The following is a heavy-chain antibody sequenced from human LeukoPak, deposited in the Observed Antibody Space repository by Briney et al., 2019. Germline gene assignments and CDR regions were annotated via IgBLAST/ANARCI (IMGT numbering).Heavy chain of an antibody. CDR2: IKQDGSEK. Sequence: GGSLRLSCAASGFTFSSYWMTWVRQAPGKGLEWVANIKQDGSEKYSADSVKGRFTISRDNAKKLLYLQMNSLRVEDTAVYYCARVGPPYYYYYMDVWGKGTTVTVSS. V-gene: IGHV3-7*01. J-gene: IGHJ6*03. CDR3: ARVGPPYYYYYMDV. CDR1: GFTFSSYW.